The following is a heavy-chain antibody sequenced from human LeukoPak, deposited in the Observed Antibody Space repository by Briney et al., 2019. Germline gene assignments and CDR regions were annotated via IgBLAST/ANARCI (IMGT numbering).Heavy chain of an antibody. CDR3: ARGTLYSGWSYYFDY. D-gene: IGHD6-19*01. CDR2: IYHSGST. CDR1: GFTFSSYAM. Sequence: GSLRLSCAASGFTFSSYAMSWVRQPPGKGLEWIGEIYHSGSTNYNPSLKSRVTISVDKSKNHFSLRLSSVTAADTAMYYCARGTLYSGWSYYFDYWGQGSQVTVSS. V-gene: IGHV4-4*02. J-gene: IGHJ4*02.